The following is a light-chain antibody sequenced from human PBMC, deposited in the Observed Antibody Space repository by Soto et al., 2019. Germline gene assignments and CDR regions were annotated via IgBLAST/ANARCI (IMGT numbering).Light chain of an antibody. J-gene: IGLJ1*01. V-gene: IGLV2-23*02. CDR3: CSYAGSSTFYV. CDR2: EVS. Sequence: QSVLTQPASVSGSPGQSITISCTGTSSDIGSYDLVSWFQHHPGKAHKLVIYEVSKRPSGVSNRFSGSKSGNTASLTISGLQAEDEADYFCCSYAGSSTFYVFGIGTKVTVL. CDR1: SSDIGSYDL.